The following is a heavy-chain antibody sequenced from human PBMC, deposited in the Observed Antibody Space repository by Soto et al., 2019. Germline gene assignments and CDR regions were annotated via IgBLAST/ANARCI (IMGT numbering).Heavy chain of an antibody. CDR3: ARAGYCISTSCQGNWFDP. CDR1: GGSISSGGYY. Sequence: SETLSLTCTVSGGSISSGGYYWSWIRQHPGKGLEWIGYIYYSGSTYYNPSLKSRVTISVDTSKNQFSLKLSSVTAAGTAVYYCARAGYCISTSCQGNWFDPWGQGTLVTVSS. CDR2: IYYSGST. D-gene: IGHD2-2*03. V-gene: IGHV4-31*03. J-gene: IGHJ5*02.